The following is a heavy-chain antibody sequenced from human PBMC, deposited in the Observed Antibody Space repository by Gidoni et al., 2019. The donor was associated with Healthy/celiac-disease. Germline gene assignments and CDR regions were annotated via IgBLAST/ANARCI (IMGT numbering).Heavy chain of an antibody. CDR1: GYSISSGYY. Sequence: QVQLQESGPGLVKPSETLSLTCAVSGYSISSGYYWGWIRPPPGKGLEWIGSIYHSGSTYYNPSLKSRVTISVDTSKNQFSLKLSSVTAADTAVYYCAKNGGYCSGGSCSSNWYFDLWGRGTLVTVSS. J-gene: IGHJ2*01. CDR3: AKNGGYCSGGSCSSNWYFDL. CDR2: IYHSGST. D-gene: IGHD2-15*01. V-gene: IGHV4-38-2*01.